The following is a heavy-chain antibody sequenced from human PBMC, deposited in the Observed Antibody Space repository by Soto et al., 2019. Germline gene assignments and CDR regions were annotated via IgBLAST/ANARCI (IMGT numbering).Heavy chain of an antibody. J-gene: IGHJ6*02. CDR1: GYTFTCYY. D-gene: IGHD3-22*01. CDR2: INPNSGGT. CDR3: ARDDTMIVAGYYYYGMDV. Sequence: VSVKGSCKASGYTFTCYYMHWVRRAPGQGLEWMGWINPNSGGTNYAQKFQGWVTMTRDTSISTAYMELSRLRSDDTAVYYCARDDTMIVAGYYYYGMDVWGQGTTVTVSS. V-gene: IGHV1-2*04.